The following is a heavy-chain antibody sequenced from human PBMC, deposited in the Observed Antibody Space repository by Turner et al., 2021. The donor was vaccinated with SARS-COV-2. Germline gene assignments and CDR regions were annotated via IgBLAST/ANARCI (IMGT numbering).Heavy chain of an antibody. CDR2: RFYSGNT. CDR1: GASLSSSSYY. CDR3: ARLRVGATIYYYQGRDA. V-gene: IGHV4-39*02. Sequence: QVQLQESGPGLGKTSETLSLTCTVSGASLSSSSYYWGWIRQPPGKGLEWIGNRFYSGNTYYNESLKSRVTISMDTSANRFSLRLSSGTDADTAVYYCARLRVGATIYYYQGRDAWAKGPRSPSP. J-gene: IGHJ6*02. D-gene: IGHD1-26*01.